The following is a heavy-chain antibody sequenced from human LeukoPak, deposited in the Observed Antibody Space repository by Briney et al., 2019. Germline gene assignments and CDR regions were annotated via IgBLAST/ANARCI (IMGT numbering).Heavy chain of an antibody. Sequence: PGGSLRLSCTASGFAFSSYAMSWVRQAPGVGLEWVSAISGSGGSTYYADSVKGRFTISRDNSKNTLYLQMNSLRAEDTVVYYCAKEDYIAVAGNIDYWGQGTLVTVSS. CDR3: AKEDYIAVAGNIDY. CDR1: GFAFSSYA. V-gene: IGHV3-23*01. D-gene: IGHD6-19*01. J-gene: IGHJ4*02. CDR2: ISGSGGST.